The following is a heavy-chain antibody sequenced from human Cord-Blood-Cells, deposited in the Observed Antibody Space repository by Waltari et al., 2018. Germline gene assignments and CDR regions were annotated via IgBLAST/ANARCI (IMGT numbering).Heavy chain of an antibody. V-gene: IGHV1-58*01. CDR3: AAGAGYSSSWYVE. D-gene: IGHD6-13*01. J-gene: IGHJ4*02. CDR1: GFTFTSSA. Sequence: QMQLVQSGPEVKKPGTSVKVSCKASGFTFTSSAVQWVRQAGGQRLAWIGWIVVGSGNTNYAQKFQERVTITRDMSTSTAYMELSSLRSEDTAVYYCAAGAGYSSSWYVEWGQGTLVTVSS. CDR2: IVVGSGNT.